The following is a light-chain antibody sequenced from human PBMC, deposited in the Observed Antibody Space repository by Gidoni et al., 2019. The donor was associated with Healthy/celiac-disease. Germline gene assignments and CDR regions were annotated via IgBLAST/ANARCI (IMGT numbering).Light chain of an antibody. CDR2: LGS. V-gene: IGKV2-28*01. CDR3: MQALQTPWT. CDR1: QSLLHSNGYNY. J-gene: IGKJ1*01. Sequence: DIVMTQSPLSLPVTPGEPASISCRSSQSLLHSNGYNYLDWYLQKPGQSPQLLSYLGSNRASGVPDRFSGSGSGTDFTLKISRVEAEDVGVYYCMQALQTPWTFGQGTKEEIK.